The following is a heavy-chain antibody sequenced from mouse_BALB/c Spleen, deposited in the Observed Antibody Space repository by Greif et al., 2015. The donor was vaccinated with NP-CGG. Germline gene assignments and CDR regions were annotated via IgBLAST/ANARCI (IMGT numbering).Heavy chain of an antibody. D-gene: IGHD3-1*01. CDR2: IRNKANGYTT. J-gene: IGHJ3*01. Sequence: EVQLVESGGGLVQPGGSLRLSCATSGFTFTDYYMSWVRQPPGKALGWLGFIRNKANGYTTEYSASVKGRFTISRDNSQSILYLQMNTLRAEDSATYYCARDIRQLGLPSFAYWGQGTLVTVSA. V-gene: IGHV7-3*02. CDR3: ARDIRQLGLPSFAY. CDR1: GFTFTDYY.